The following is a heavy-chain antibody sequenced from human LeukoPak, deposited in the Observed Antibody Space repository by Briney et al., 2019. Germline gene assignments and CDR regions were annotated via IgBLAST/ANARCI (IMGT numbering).Heavy chain of an antibody. V-gene: IGHV1-69*13. CDR1: GGTFSSYA. CDR2: IIPIFGTA. D-gene: IGHD2-15*01. Sequence: GASVKVSCKASGGTFSSYAISWVRRAPGQGLEWMGGIIPIFGTANYAQKFQGRVTITADESTSTAYMELSSLRSEDTAVYYCARDQVYCSGGSCYSSFGDDEGFYFDYWGQGTLVTVSS. J-gene: IGHJ4*02. CDR3: ARDQVYCSGGSCYSSFGDDEGFYFDY.